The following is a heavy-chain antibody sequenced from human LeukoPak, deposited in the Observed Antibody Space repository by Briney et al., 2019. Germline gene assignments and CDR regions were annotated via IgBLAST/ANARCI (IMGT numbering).Heavy chain of an antibody. J-gene: IGHJ4*02. Sequence: QPGGSLRLSCAASGFPFSSYAMSWVRQAPGKGLKWVSSISGSGDSTFYADSVKGRFTISRDNSKNTLFVQMNSLRVEDTAVYYCAKYYYGLGSYGRYFDYWGQGTLVTVSS. D-gene: IGHD3-10*01. V-gene: IGHV3-23*01. CDR1: GFPFSSYA. CDR3: AKYYYGLGSYGRYFDY. CDR2: ISGSGDST.